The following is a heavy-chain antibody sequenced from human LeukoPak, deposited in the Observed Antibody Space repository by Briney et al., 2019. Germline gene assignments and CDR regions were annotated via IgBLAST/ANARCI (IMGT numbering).Heavy chain of an antibody. CDR3: ATDRGWRTSGYYLYYFEY. CDR2: INQDGSQK. Sequence: SGGSLRLSCAGSGFTFSSHWIGWVRQAPGKGLEWVAHINQDGSQKYYVDSVEGRFAISRDNAMNSPYLQMSSLRAEDTAVYYCATDRGWRTSGYYLYYFEYWGQGTLVTYSS. V-gene: IGHV3-7*01. D-gene: IGHD3-3*01. J-gene: IGHJ4*02. CDR1: GFTFSSHW.